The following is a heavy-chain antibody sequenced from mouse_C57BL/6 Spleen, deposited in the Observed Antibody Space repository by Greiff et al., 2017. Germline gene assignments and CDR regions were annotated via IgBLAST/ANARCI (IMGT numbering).Heavy chain of an antibody. D-gene: IGHD1-1*01. J-gene: IGHJ1*03. CDR3: ASTHVGSSYWYFDV. Sequence: QVQLQQPGAELVKPGASVKMSCKASGYTFTSYWITWVKQRPGQGLEWIGDIYPGSGSTNYNEKFKSKATLTVDTSSSTAYMQLSSLTSEDSAVYYCASTHVGSSYWYFDVWGTGTTVTVSS. CDR2: IYPGSGST. CDR1: GYTFTSYW. V-gene: IGHV1-55*01.